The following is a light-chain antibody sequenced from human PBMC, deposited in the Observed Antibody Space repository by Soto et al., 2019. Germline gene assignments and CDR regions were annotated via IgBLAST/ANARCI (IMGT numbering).Light chain of an antibody. V-gene: IGLV1-47*01. Sequence: QLVLTQPPSASGTPRQRVTISCSGSISNLGSNFVFWYQQLPGAAPKLLISRNDQRPSGVPDRFSGSKSGTSASLAISGLRSEDEADYHCAAWDDSLSGVVFGGGTKVTVL. CDR2: RND. CDR3: AAWDDSLSGVV. CDR1: ISNLGSNF. J-gene: IGLJ3*02.